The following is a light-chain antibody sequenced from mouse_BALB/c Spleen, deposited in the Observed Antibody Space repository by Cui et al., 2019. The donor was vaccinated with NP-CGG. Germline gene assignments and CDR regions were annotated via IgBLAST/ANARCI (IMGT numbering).Light chain of an antibody. CDR2: GTN. CDR3: ALWYSNHWV. CDR1: TGTVTTSNY. J-gene: IGLJ1*01. V-gene: IGLV1*01. Sequence: QPFVTQESALTTSPGETVTLTCRSSTGTVTTSNYANWVQEKPDHLFTGLIGGTNNRAPGVPARFSGPLIGDKAALTITGAQTEDEAIYFCALWYSNHWVFGGGTKLTVL.